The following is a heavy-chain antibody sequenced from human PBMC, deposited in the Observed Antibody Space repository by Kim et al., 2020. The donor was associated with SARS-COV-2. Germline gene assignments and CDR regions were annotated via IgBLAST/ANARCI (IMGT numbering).Heavy chain of an antibody. J-gene: IGHJ6*02. CDR3: ARDLLVGATSYGMDV. CDR1: GFTFSSYG. V-gene: IGHV3-33*01. D-gene: IGHD1-26*01. CDR2: IWYDGRNK. Sequence: GGSLRLSCAASGFTFSSYGMHWVRQAPGKGLEWVAVIWYDGRNKYYAHSVKGRFTISRDNSKNTLYLQMNSLRAEDTAVYYCARDLLVGATSYGMDVWGQGTTVTVSS.